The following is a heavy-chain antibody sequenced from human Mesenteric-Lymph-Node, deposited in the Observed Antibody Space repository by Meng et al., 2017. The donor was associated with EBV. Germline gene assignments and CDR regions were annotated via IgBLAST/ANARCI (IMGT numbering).Heavy chain of an antibody. CDR1: GGTFTNYA. V-gene: IGHV1-69*06. Sequence: QVQLVQSGAEVKKXXXXXKXXFXXSGGTFTNYAISWVRQAPGQGLEWMGGIIPIFGTANYAQKFQGRVTITADKSTSTAYMELSSLRSEDTAVYYCARDDCSGGTCYSCDYWGQGTLVTVSS. CDR2: IIPIFGTA. J-gene: IGHJ4*02. CDR3: ARDDCSGGTCYSCDY. D-gene: IGHD2-15*01.